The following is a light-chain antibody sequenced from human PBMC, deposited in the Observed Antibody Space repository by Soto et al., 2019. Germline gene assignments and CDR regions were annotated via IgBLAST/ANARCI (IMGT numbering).Light chain of an antibody. Sequence: DIQMTQSPSSLSASVGDRVTITCRASQSISGYLNWYQQKPGRAPKLLIYTASSLQSGVPSRFSGSGSGTEFTLTISSLQPEDFGTYYCQQFKSYPITFGQGTRLEIK. V-gene: IGKV1-39*01. CDR1: QSISGY. CDR3: QQFKSYPIT. CDR2: TAS. J-gene: IGKJ5*01.